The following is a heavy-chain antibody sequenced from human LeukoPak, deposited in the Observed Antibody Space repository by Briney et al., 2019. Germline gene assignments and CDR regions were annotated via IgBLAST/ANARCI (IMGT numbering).Heavy chain of an antibody. CDR2: IYHSGST. CDR1: GYSISSGYY. V-gene: IGHV4-38-2*02. CDR3: ACLTTADAFDI. D-gene: IGHD3-22*01. Sequence: SETLSLTCTVSGYSISSGYYWGWIRQPPGKGLEWIGSIYHSGSTYYNPSLKRRVTISVDTSKNQFSLKLSSVTAADTAVYYCACLTTADAFDIWGQGTMVTVSS. J-gene: IGHJ3*02.